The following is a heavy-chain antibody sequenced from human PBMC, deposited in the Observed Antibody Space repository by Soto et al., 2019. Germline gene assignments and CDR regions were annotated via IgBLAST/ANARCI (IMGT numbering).Heavy chain of an antibody. CDR1: GFSLSTSGVS. CDR3: AHRITMNGMDV. CDR2: IYWDDDK. Sequence: QITLKESGPTLVKPTQTLTLTCTFSGFSLSTSGVSVGWIRQPPGKALEWLALIYWDDDKRYSPSLKSRLTITEDTSKNQVVLAMTNMDPVDTATYYCAHRITMNGMDVWGLGTTVTVSS. J-gene: IGHJ6*02. D-gene: IGHD3-22*01. V-gene: IGHV2-5*02.